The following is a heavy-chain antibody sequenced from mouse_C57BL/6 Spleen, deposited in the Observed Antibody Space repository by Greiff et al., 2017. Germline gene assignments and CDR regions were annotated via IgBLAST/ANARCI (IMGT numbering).Heavy chain of an antibody. J-gene: IGHJ3*01. V-gene: IGHV1-15*01. D-gene: IGHD2-1*01. CDR3: TGNGNYGVAY. Sequence: VQLQQSGAELVRPGASVTLSCKASGYTFTDYEMHWVKQTPVHGLEWIGAIDPETGGTAYNQKFKGKAILTADTSSSTAYMELRSLTSEDSAVYYCTGNGNYGVAYWGQGTLVTVSA. CDR2: IDPETGGT. CDR1: GYTFTDYE.